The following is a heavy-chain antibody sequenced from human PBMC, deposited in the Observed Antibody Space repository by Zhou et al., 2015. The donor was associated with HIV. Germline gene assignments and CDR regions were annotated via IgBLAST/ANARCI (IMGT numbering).Heavy chain of an antibody. CDR1: GGTFSSYA. J-gene: IGHJ3*02. V-gene: IGHV1-69*12. D-gene: IGHD3-22*01. CDR3: ARRIVVGGDLRIDRGGNDAFDI. Sequence: QVQLVQSGAEVKKPGSSVKVSCKASGGTFSSYAISWVRQAPGQGLEWMGGIIPIFGTANYAQKFQGRVTITADESTSTAYMELSSLRSEDTAVYYCARRIVVGGDLRIDRGGNDAFDIWGQGTMVTVSS. CDR2: IIPIFGTA.